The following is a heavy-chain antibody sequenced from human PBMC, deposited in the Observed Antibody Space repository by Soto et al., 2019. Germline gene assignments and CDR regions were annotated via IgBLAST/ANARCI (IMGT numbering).Heavy chain of an antibody. CDR3: ARDLDNRDLTHGDYYYGMDV. D-gene: IGHD2-2*03. CDR2: INPSGGST. V-gene: IGHV1-46*01. J-gene: IGHJ6*02. CDR1: GYTFTSYY. Sequence: ASVKVSCKASGYTFTSYYMHWVRQAPGQGLEWMGIINPSGGSTSYAQKFQGRVTMTRDTSTSTVYMELSSLRSEDTAVYYCARDLDNRDLTHGDYYYGMDVWGQGTTVTVSS.